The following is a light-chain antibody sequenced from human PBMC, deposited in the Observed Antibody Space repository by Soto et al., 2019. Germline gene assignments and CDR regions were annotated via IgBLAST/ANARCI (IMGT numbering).Light chain of an antibody. J-gene: IGKJ1*01. Sequence: DIQITHSPSTLSGSVGDRVTITCRASQTISSWLAWYQQKPGKAPKLLIYAASSLQSGVPSRFSGSGSGTDFTLTISSLQPEDFATYYCQQSYSTPTWTFGQGTKVDIK. CDR2: AAS. CDR1: QTISSW. V-gene: IGKV1-39*01. CDR3: QQSYSTPTWT.